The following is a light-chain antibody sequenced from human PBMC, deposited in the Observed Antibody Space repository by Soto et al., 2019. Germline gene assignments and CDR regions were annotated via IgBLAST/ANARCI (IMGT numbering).Light chain of an antibody. J-gene: IGLJ3*02. CDR3: AAWHNSLNGWV. CDR1: SSNIGGHS. V-gene: IGLV1-44*01. Sequence: QSVLTQPPSASGTPGQSVTISCSGSSSNIGGHSVNWYQQLPGTAPKLLIYTNNQRPSGVPDRFSGSKSGTSASLAITGLQSEDEADYYCAAWHNSLNGWVFGGGIKLTVL. CDR2: TNN.